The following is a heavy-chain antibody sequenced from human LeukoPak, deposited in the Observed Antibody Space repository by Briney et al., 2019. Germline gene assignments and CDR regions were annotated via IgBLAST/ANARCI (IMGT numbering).Heavy chain of an antibody. CDR1: GGSISSSSYY. CDR2: IYYSGST. CDR3: ARVVPRSYDYVWGSYRPANWFDP. D-gene: IGHD3-16*02. J-gene: IGHJ5*02. V-gene: IGHV4-39*01. Sequence: SETLSLTCTVSGGSISSSSYYWGWIRQPPGKGLEWIGGIYYSGSTYYNPSLKSRVTISVDTSKNQFSLKLSSVTAADTAVYYCARVVPRSYDYVWGSYRPANWFDPWGQGTLVTVSS.